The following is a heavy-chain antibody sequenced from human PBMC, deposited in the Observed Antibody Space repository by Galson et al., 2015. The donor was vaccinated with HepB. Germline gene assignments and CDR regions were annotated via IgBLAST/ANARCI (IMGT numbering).Heavy chain of an antibody. CDR2: VYYSGNT. V-gene: IGHV4-59*08. CDR3: ARQTTLWFGELSVPAYFDL. J-gene: IGHJ2*01. CDR1: GGSISRDY. Sequence: SETLSLTCGVSGGSISRDYWSWVRQPPGKGLEWIGSVYYSGNTNYNPSLKSRVTISVDTSKKQFSLRLTSVTAADTAVYYCARQTTLWFGELSVPAYFDLWGRGTLVTVSA. D-gene: IGHD3-10*01.